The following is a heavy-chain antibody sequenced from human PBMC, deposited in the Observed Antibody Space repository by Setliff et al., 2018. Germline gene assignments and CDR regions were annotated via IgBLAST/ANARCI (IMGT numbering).Heavy chain of an antibody. CDR3: VRDWRDQKACDV. CDR2: ILGEGSDK. V-gene: IGHV3-7*01. J-gene: IGHJ3*01. CDR1: GFVVTNSE. D-gene: IGHD1-1*01. Sequence: GGSLRLSCAASGFVVTNSEMSWVRQAPGKGLEWVAMILGEGSDKRYVDSVKGRFIISRDNAKQSVELQMRALRVEDTAVYYCVRDWRDQKACDVWGQGTMVTVSS.